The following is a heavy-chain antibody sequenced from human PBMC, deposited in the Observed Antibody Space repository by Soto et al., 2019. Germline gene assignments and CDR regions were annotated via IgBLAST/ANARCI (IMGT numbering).Heavy chain of an antibody. Sequence: ASVKVSCKASGYTFTSYYMHWVRQAPGQGLEWMGIINPSGGSTSYAQKFQGRVTMTRDTSTSTVYMELSSLRSEDTAVYYCARDLGAYYYDSRGQFYYYYGMDVWG. CDR3: ARDLGAYYYDSRGQFYYYYGMDV. CDR2: INPSGGST. D-gene: IGHD3-22*01. V-gene: IGHV1-46*01. J-gene: IGHJ6*02. CDR1: GYTFTSYY.